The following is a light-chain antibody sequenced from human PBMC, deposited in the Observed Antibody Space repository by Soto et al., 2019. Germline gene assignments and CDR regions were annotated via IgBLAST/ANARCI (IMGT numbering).Light chain of an antibody. CDR2: GAS. CDR3: QQYRNWPIN. CDR1: QSIKNL. V-gene: IGKV3-15*01. Sequence: TKYQVTLSVSPGEGATLSCRASQSIKNLLAWYQQRPGQSPRLLFYGASTRATGVPARFSGSGSGTECTLAISSLQSEDFAIYYCQQYRNWPINFGQGTRLE. J-gene: IGKJ5*01.